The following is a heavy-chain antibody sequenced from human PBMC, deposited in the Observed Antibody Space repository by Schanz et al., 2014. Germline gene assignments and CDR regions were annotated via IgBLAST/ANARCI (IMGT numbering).Heavy chain of an antibody. V-gene: IGHV1-69*04. D-gene: IGHD3-22*01. CDR3: ARDIQYHYDTSGPVGAFDI. CDR2: IIPILGME. CDR1: GGTFSSYA. Sequence: QVQLVQSGAEVNKPGSSVKVSCKASGGTFSSYAFSWVRQAPGQGLEWMGKIIPILGMENYAQKFQGRVTITADISTSTAYMDLSSLRSDDTAVYYCARDIQYHYDTSGPVGAFDIWGQGTVVTVSS. J-gene: IGHJ3*02.